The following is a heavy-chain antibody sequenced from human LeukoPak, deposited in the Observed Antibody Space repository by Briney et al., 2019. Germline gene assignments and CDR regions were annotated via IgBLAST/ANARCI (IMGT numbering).Heavy chain of an antibody. Sequence: SQTLSLTCAISGDSVSGNSGVWNWIRQSPSRGLEWLGKTYYRSKWFNDSTVSVKSRITINPDTSKNQFSLHLNSVTPEDTAVYYCARSLWGGAFDVWGQGTMVAVSS. J-gene: IGHJ3*01. D-gene: IGHD3-16*01. CDR2: TYYRSKWFN. V-gene: IGHV6-1*01. CDR1: GDSVSGNSGV. CDR3: ARSLWGGAFDV.